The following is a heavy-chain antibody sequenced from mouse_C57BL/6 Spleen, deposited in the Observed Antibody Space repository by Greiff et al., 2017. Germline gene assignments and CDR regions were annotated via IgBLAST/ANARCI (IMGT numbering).Heavy chain of an antibody. D-gene: IGHD2-2*01. V-gene: IGHV14-2*01. CDR2: IDPEDGET. Sequence: VQLQQSGAELVKPGASVKLSCTASGFNIKDYYMHWVKQGTEQGLEWIGRIDPEDGETKYAPKFQGTATITADTSPNTAYMQLSSLTSEVTAVYYCARWGTIGGYPYYYAMDYWGQGTSVTVSS. CDR3: ARWGTIGGYPYYYAMDY. J-gene: IGHJ4*01. CDR1: GFNIKDYY.